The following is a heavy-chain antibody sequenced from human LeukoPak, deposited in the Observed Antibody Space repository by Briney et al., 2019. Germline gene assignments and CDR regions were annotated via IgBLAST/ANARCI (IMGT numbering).Heavy chain of an antibody. J-gene: IGHJ4*02. CDR3: ARSEGYSYGDPFDY. V-gene: IGHV1-2*06. Sequence: ASVTVSCKASGYTFTGYYMHWVRQAPGQGLEWMGRINPNSGGTNYAQKFQGRVTMTRDTSISTAYMELSRLRSDDTAVYYCARSEGYSYGDPFDYWGQGTLVTVSS. D-gene: IGHD5-18*01. CDR2: INPNSGGT. CDR1: GYTFTGYY.